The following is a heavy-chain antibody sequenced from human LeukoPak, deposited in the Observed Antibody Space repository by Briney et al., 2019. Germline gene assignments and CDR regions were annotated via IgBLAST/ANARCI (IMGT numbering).Heavy chain of an antibody. CDR2: INHSGST. D-gene: IGHD1-7*01. J-gene: IGHJ6*03. CDR3: ARGGGITGTDKSYYYYMDV. CDR1: GGSFSGYY. Sequence: PSETLSLTCAVSGGSFSGYYWSWIRQPPGKGLEWIGEINHSGSTNYNPSLKSRVTISVDTSKNQFSLKLSSVTAADTAVYYCARGGGITGTDKSYYYYMDVWGKGTTVTVSS. V-gene: IGHV4-34*01.